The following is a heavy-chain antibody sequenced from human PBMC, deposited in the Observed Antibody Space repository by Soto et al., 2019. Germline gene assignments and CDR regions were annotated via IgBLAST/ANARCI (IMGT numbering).Heavy chain of an antibody. V-gene: IGHV5-10-1*01. CDR1: GYSFTSYW. CDR3: AIYDSSGYYDTPKDY. Sequence: PGESLKISCKGSGYSFTSYWISWVRQMPGKGLEWMGRIDPSDSYTNYSPSFQGHVTISADKSISTAYLQWSSLKASDTAMYYCAIYDSSGYYDTPKDYWGQGTLVTVSS. J-gene: IGHJ4*02. CDR2: IDPSDSYT. D-gene: IGHD3-22*01.